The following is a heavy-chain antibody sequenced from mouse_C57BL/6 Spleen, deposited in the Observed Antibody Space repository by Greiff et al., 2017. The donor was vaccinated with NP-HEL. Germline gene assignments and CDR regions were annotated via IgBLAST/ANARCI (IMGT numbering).Heavy chain of an antibody. Sequence: VQLQQSGPVLVKPGASVKMSCKASGYTFTDYYMNWVKQSHGKSLEWIGVINPYNGGTSYNQKFKGKATLTVDKSSSTAYMELNSLTSEDSAVYYCASRGGYFDVWGTGTTVTVSS. J-gene: IGHJ1*03. V-gene: IGHV1-19*01. CDR2: INPYNGGT. CDR3: ASRGGYFDV. CDR1: GYTFTDYY.